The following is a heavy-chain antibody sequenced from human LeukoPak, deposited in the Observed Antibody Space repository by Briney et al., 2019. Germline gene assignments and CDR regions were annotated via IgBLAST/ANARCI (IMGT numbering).Heavy chain of an antibody. D-gene: IGHD2-21*02. J-gene: IGHJ4*02. CDR2: INPSGGST. V-gene: IGHV1-46*01. CDR1: GYTFTSYY. CDR3: SRKYNCGGDCFDY. Sequence: GASVKVSCKASGYTFTSYYMHWVRQAPGQGLEWMGIINPSGGSTSYAQKFQGRVTLTRDTSTSTVYMELSSLRSEDTAVYYCSRKYNCGGDCFDYWGQGTLVTVSS.